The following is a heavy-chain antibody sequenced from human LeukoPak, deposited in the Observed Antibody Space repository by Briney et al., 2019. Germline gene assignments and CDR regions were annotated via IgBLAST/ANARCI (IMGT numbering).Heavy chain of an antibody. CDR2: IKQDGSEK. Sequence: GGSLRLSCAASGFTFSSYWMSWVRQAPGKGLEWVANIKQDGSEKYYVDSVKGRFTISRDNAKNSLYLQMNSLRAEDTAVCYCARIPEVVPAATYYFDYWGQGTLVTVSS. CDR3: ARIPEVVPAATYYFDY. D-gene: IGHD2-2*01. V-gene: IGHV3-7*03. CDR1: GFTFSSYW. J-gene: IGHJ4*02.